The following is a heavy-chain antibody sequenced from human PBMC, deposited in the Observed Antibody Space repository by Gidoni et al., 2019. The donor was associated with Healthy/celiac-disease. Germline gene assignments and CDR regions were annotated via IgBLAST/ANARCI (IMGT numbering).Heavy chain of an antibody. CDR3: ARWLYYDSSGYPTYGMDV. CDR2: ISSSGSTI. Sequence: EVQLVESGGGLVQPGGSLRLSCAASGFTFGSYEMNWVRQAPGKGLEWVSYISSSGSTIYYADSVKGRFTISRDNAKNSLYLQMNSLRAEDTAVYYCARWLYYDSSGYPTYGMDVWGQGTTVTVSS. D-gene: IGHD3-22*01. CDR1: GFTFGSYE. V-gene: IGHV3-48*03. J-gene: IGHJ6*02.